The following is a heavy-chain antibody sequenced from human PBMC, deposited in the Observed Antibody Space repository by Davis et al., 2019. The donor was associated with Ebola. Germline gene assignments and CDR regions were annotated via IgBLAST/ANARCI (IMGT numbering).Heavy chain of an antibody. Sequence: SVKVSCKASGGTFSSYAISWVRQAPGQGLEWMGGIIPILGIANYAQKFQGRVTITADKSTSTAYMELSSLRSEDTAVYYCARDCSGGSCYYYGMDVWGQGTTVTVSS. V-gene: IGHV1-69*10. CDR1: GGTFSSYA. J-gene: IGHJ6*02. D-gene: IGHD2-15*01. CDR3: ARDCSGGSCYYYGMDV. CDR2: IIPILGIA.